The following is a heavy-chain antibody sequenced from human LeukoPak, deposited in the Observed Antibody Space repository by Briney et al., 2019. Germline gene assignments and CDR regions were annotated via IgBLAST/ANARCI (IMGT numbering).Heavy chain of an antibody. CDR2: IYYSGST. V-gene: IGHV4-39*01. CDR1: GGSISSSSYY. CDR3: ARRRGYSYGGVDY. J-gene: IGHJ4*02. Sequence: PSEALSLTCTVSGGSISSSSYYWGWIRQPPGKGLECIGSIYYSGSTYYNPSLKSLVTISVDTSKNQLSLKLSSVTAADTAVYYCARRRGYSYGGVDYWGQGTLVTVSS. D-gene: IGHD5-18*01.